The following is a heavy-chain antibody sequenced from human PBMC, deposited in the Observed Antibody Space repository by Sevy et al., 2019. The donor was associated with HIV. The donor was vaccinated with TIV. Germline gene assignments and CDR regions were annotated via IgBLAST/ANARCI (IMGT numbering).Heavy chain of an antibody. Sequence: GGSLRLSCAASGFTFSSYAMSWVRQAPGKGLEWVSYISTSGTTIYYADSVRGRFTISRDNTMNSLYLQMNSLRAEDTAVYYCARDFTLVGGTDYYGMDVWGQGTTVTVSS. CDR1: GFTFSSYA. J-gene: IGHJ6*02. CDR2: ISTSGTTI. CDR3: ARDFTLVGGTDYYGMDV. V-gene: IGHV3-48*04.